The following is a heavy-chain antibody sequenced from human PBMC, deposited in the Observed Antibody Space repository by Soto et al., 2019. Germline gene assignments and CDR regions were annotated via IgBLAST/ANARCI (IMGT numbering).Heavy chain of an antibody. J-gene: IGHJ6*02. D-gene: IGHD2-15*01. CDR2: INPNSGGT. CDR1: GYTFTGYY. Sequence: QVQLVQSGAEVKKPGASVKVSCKASGYTFTGYYMHWVRQAPGQGLEWMGWINPNSGGTNYAQKFQGRVTMTRDTSISTAYMELSRLRSDDTAVYYCARDKGYLLPPCYYYGMDVLGQGTTVTVSS. CDR3: ARDKGYLLPPCYYYGMDV. V-gene: IGHV1-2*02.